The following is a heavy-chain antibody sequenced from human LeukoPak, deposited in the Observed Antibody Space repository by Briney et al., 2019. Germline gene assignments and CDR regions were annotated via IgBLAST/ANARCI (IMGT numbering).Heavy chain of an antibody. J-gene: IGHJ4*02. D-gene: IGHD2-15*01. CDR2: VNSDGSWT. V-gene: IGHV3-74*01. Sequence: QPGGSLRLSCAASGNYWMHWVRQAPGKGLVWVSHVNSDGSWTSYADSVKGRFTISRDTSKNTLYLQVNSLRAEDTAVYYCARGGGYYPIDYWAREPWSPSPQ. CDR3: ARGGGYYPIDY. CDR1: GNYW.